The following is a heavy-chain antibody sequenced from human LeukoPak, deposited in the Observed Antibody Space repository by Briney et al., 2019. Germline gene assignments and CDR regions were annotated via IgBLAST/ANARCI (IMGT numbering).Heavy chain of an antibody. CDR3: ARGDILTGYNNWFDP. CDR2: IYYSGST. J-gene: IGHJ5*02. D-gene: IGHD3-9*01. CDR1: GGSISSGGYS. V-gene: IGHV4-30-4*07. Sequence: SETLSLTCAVSGGSISSGGYSWSWIRQPPGKGLEWIGYIYYSGSTYYNPSLKSRVTISVDTSKNQFSLKLSSVTAADTAVYYCARGDILTGYNNWFDPWGQGTLVTVSS.